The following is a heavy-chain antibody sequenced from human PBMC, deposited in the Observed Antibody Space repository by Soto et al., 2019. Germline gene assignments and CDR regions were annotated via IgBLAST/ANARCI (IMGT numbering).Heavy chain of an antibody. CDR3: AKASVSSGYYLLFDY. CDR2: ISGSGGST. Sequence: GGSLRLSCAASGFTFSSYAMSWVRQAPGKGLEWVSAISGSGGSTYYADSVKGRFTISRDNSKNTLYLQMNSLRAEDTAVYYCAKASVSSGYYLLFDYWGQGTLVTVSS. D-gene: IGHD3-22*01. CDR1: GFTFSSYA. V-gene: IGHV3-23*01. J-gene: IGHJ4*02.